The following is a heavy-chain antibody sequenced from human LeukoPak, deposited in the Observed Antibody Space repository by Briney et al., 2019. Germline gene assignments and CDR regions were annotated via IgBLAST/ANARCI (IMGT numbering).Heavy chain of an antibody. Sequence: GGSLRLSCAASGFTFSRYGMHWVRQAPGKGLEWVSLISYGVSDKYYADSVRGRFTISRDNSKNTLYLQMNSLRAEDTAVYYCARDSGGSSSWYSAYFDYWGQGTLVTVSS. CDR3: ARDSGGSSSWYSAYFDY. CDR1: GFTFSRYG. CDR2: ISYGVSDK. D-gene: IGHD6-13*01. J-gene: IGHJ4*02. V-gene: IGHV3-33*08.